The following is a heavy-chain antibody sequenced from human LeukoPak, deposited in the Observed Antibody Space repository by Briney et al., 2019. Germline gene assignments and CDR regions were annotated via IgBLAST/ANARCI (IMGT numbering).Heavy chain of an antibody. CDR2: IWYDESHK. Sequence: PGGSLRLSCAASGFTFSGYGMHWVRQAPGKGLEWVAVIWYDESHKYYADSVKGRFTISRDNSKNTLYLQMNSLRAEDTAVYYCARDRVVPAAPYYYYGMDVWGQGTTVTVSS. CDR3: ARDRVVPAAPYYYYGMDV. CDR1: GFTFSGYG. V-gene: IGHV3-33*01. J-gene: IGHJ6*02. D-gene: IGHD2-2*01.